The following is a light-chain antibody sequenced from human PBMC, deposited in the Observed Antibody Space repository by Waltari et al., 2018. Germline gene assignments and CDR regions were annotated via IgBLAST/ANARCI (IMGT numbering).Light chain of an antibody. J-gene: IGKJ4*01. Sequence: EIVLTQSPGTLSLSPGESATLSCRASQSVSTYLAWYQQKPGQAPRPLIYDASNRAAGIPARFFGSGSETDFTLTISRLEPEDFAVYYCQERSNWPGGSFGGGTKVEIK. V-gene: IGKV3-11*01. CDR3: QERSNWPGGS. CDR1: QSVSTY. CDR2: DAS.